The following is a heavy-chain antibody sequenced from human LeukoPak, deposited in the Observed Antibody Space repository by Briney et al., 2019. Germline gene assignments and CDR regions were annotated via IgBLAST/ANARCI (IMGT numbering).Heavy chain of an antibody. D-gene: IGHD6-19*01. CDR3: AKEPPIAVAGLAWYFDY. Sequence: GGSLRLSCAASGFTFSSYGMHWVRQAPGKGLEWVAFIRYDGSNKYYADSVKGRFTISRDNSKNTLYLQMNSLRAEDTAVYYCAKEPPIAVAGLAWYFDYWGQGTLVTVSS. CDR1: GFTFSSYG. J-gene: IGHJ4*02. V-gene: IGHV3-30*02. CDR2: IRYDGSNK.